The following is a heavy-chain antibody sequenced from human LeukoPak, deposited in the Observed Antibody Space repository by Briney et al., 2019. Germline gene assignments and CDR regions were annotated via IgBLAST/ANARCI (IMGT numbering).Heavy chain of an antibody. J-gene: IGHJ4*02. V-gene: IGHV3-48*01. CDR1: GSTFSGYS. D-gene: IGHD1-26*01. CDR3: ARVRGSYYFDY. CDR2: ITSSSSAI. Sequence: GGSLRLSCAASGSTFSGYSMNWVRQAPGKGLEWVSYITSSSSAIYYADSVKGRFTISRDNAKNSLYLQMNSLRAEDTAVYYCARVRGSYYFDYWGQGTLVTVSS.